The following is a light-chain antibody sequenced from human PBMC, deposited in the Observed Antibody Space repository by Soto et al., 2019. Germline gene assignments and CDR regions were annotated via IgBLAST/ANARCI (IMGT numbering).Light chain of an antibody. CDR1: SSDVGSYNL. CDR2: EGS. CDR3: CSYAGSSTYV. V-gene: IGLV2-23*01. J-gene: IGLJ2*01. Sequence: QSALTQPASVSGSPGQSITISCTGTSSDVGSYNLVSWYQQYPGKAPKLIIYEGSKRPSGVSDRFSGSKSGNTASLTISGLQAEDEADYYCCSYAGSSTYVFGGGTKVTVL.